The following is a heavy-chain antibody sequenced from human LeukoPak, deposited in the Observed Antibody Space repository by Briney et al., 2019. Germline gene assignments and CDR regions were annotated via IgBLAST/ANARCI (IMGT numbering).Heavy chain of an antibody. V-gene: IGHV3-23*01. Sequence: GGSLRLSCAASGFTFSSYAMSWVRQAPGKGLEWVSVISGSGGSTYYADSVKGRFTISRDNSKNTLYLQMNSLRAEDTAVYYCARGPSGYHNTGGQGTLVTVSS. J-gene: IGHJ4*02. CDR2: ISGSGGST. D-gene: IGHD5-12*01. CDR3: ARGPSGYHNT. CDR1: GFTFSSYA.